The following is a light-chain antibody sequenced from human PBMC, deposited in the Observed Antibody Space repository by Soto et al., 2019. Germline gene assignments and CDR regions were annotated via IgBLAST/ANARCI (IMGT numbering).Light chain of an antibody. CDR1: SSNIGSNY. J-gene: IGLJ2*01. Sequence: QSVLTQPPSASGTPGQRVTISCSGSSSNIGSNYVFWYRHFPGTAPKLLIYRNNQWPSGVPDRFSGSKSGTSASLAISGLRSEDEADYYCAAWDDSLSALIFGGGTQLTVL. CDR2: RNN. CDR3: AAWDDSLSALI. V-gene: IGLV1-47*01.